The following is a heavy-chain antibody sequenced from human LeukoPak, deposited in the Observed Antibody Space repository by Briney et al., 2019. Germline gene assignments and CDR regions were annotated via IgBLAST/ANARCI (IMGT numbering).Heavy chain of an antibody. J-gene: IGHJ4*02. CDR2: INPNSGGT. CDR3: ASIDYYGSGSKVAALDY. CDR1: GYTFTGYY. V-gene: IGHV1-2*02. Sequence: ASVKVSCKASGYTFTGYYMHWVRQAPGQGLEWMGWINPNSGGTNYAQKFQGRVTMTRDTSISTAYMELSRLRSDDTAVYYCASIDYYGSGSKVAALDYWGQGTLVTVSS. D-gene: IGHD3-10*01.